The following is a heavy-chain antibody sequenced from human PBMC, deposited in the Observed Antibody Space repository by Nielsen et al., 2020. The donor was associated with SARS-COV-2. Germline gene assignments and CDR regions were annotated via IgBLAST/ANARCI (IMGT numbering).Heavy chain of an antibody. V-gene: IGHV4-59*01. CDR3: ARGDKGGGGRDGYNFAFDI. J-gene: IGHJ3*02. CDR2: TYYSGDT. D-gene: IGHD5-24*01. CDR1: GGSISGYY. Sequence: SDTLSLTCSVPGGSISGYYWSWIRQPPGKGLEWIGYTYYSGDTKYNPSLKSRVTISVDMSKNQFSLKLSSVTAADTAVYYCARGDKGGGGRDGYNFAFDIWGQGTMVTVSS.